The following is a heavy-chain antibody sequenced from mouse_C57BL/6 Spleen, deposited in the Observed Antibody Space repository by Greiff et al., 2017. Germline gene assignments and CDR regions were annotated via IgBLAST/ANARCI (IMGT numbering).Heavy chain of an antibody. CDR2: IYPGSGST. J-gene: IGHJ3*01. Sequence: QVQLQQPGAELVKPGASVKMSCKASGYTFTSYWITWVKQRPGQGLEWIGDIYPGSGSTTYNEKFKSKATLTVDKSSSTAYMQLSSLTSEDSAVYYCALDWFAYWGQGTLVTVSA. CDR1: GYTFTSYW. CDR3: ALDWFAY. V-gene: IGHV1-55*01.